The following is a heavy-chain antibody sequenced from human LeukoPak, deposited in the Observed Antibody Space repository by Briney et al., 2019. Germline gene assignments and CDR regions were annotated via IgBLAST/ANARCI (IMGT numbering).Heavy chain of an antibody. V-gene: IGHV3-23*01. CDR3: ARDPSIAARQDGY. J-gene: IGHJ4*02. CDR1: GFTFSSYA. Sequence: PGGSLRLSCAASGFTFSSYAMNWVRQAPGKGLEWVSVISGGGGSTYYADSVKGRFTISRDNSKNTLYLQMNSLRAEDTAVYYCARDPSIAARQDGYWGQGTLVTVSS. D-gene: IGHD6-6*01. CDR2: ISGGGGST.